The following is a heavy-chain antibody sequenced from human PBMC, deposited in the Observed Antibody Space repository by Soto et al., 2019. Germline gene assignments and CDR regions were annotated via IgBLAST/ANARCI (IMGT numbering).Heavy chain of an antibody. CDR1: GFTFDDYA. J-gene: IGHJ4*01. D-gene: IGHD2-15*01. CDR3: VKDSYADFHRVLSTAEYFFDY. Sequence: PVGSLRLSCTASGFTFDDYAMHWVRQGPGRGLEWVSGITWNSGKIAYADSVKGRFTIARDDDNNSLYLQMNSLRPEDTALYYCVKDSYADFHRVLSTAEYFFDYWGHGTLVTVS. V-gene: IGHV3-9*01. CDR2: ITWNSGKI.